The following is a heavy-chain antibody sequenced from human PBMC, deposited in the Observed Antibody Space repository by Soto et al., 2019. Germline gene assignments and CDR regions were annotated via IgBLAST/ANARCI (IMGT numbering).Heavy chain of an antibody. Sequence: GGSLRLSCAASGFTFSSYSMNWVRQAPGKGLEWVSSISSSSSYIYYADSVKGRFTISRDNAKNSLYLQMNSLRAEDTAVYYCAREPGGVVVAAGLYYYYYGMDVWGQGTTVTVSS. CDR2: ISSSSSYI. CDR1: GFTFSSYS. J-gene: IGHJ6*02. V-gene: IGHV3-21*01. CDR3: AREPGGVVVAAGLYYYYYGMDV. D-gene: IGHD2-15*01.